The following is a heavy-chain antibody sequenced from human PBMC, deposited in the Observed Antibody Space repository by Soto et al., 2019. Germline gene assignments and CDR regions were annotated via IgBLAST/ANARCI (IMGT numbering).Heavy chain of an antibody. Sequence: SVKVSCKASGGTFSSYAISWVRQAPGQGLEWMGGIIPIFGTANYAQKFQGRVTITADESTSTAYMELSSLRSEDTALYYCARVWYYDSSGYLKYYFDYCGQGTLVTVSS. CDR2: IIPIFGTA. D-gene: IGHD3-22*01. CDR3: ARVWYYDSSGYLKYYFDY. V-gene: IGHV1-69*13. J-gene: IGHJ4*02. CDR1: GGTFSSYA.